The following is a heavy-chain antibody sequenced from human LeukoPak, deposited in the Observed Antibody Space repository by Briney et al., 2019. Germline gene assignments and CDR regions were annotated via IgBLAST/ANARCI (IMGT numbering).Heavy chain of an antibody. Sequence: VASVKVSCKASGYTFTSYAMNWVRQAPGQGLEWMGWINTNTGNPTYAQGFTGRFVFSLDTSVSTAYLQISSLKAEDTAVYYCARDPRTIFGNYYMDVWGKGTTVTVSS. V-gene: IGHV7-4-1*02. CDR1: GYTFTSYA. J-gene: IGHJ6*03. CDR3: ARDPRTIFGNYYMDV. CDR2: INTNTGNP. D-gene: IGHD3-3*01.